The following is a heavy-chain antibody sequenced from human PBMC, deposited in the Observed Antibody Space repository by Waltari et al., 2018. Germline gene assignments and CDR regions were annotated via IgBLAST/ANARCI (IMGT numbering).Heavy chain of an antibody. CDR2: IYYSGST. D-gene: IGHD6-19*01. Sequence: QVQLQESGPGLVKPSETLSLTCTVSGGSISSYYWNWLRQPPGKGLEWIGYIYYSGSTNYNPSLKSRVTISVDTSKNQFSLKLSSVTAADTAVYYCARQYSSGWYVVYFDYWGQGTLVTVSS. V-gene: IGHV4-59*01. CDR1: GGSISSYY. CDR3: ARQYSSGWYVVYFDY. J-gene: IGHJ4*02.